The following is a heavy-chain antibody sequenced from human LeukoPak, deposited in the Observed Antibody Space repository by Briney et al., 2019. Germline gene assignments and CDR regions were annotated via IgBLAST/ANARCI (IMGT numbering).Heavy chain of an antibody. V-gene: IGHV1-24*01. Sequence: ASVKVSCKVSGYTLTELSMHWVRQAPGKGLEWMGGFDPEVGETIYAQKFQGRVTMTEDTSTDTAYMELSSLRSEDTAVYYCATFAYCGGDCYSGTSYFDYWGQGTLVTVSS. D-gene: IGHD2-21*02. CDR2: FDPEVGET. CDR3: ATFAYCGGDCYSGTSYFDY. J-gene: IGHJ4*02. CDR1: GYTLTELS.